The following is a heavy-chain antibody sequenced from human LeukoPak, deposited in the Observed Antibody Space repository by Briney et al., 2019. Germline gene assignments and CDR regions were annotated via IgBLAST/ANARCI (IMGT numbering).Heavy chain of an antibody. CDR1: GFTFSTYW. J-gene: IGHJ4*02. CDR2: INSDGSST. CDR3: TRGGLEPVDF. V-gene: IGHV3-74*01. D-gene: IGHD1-1*01. Sequence: GGSLRLSCATSGFTFSTYWMHWVRQAPGKGLVWVSRINSDGSSTSYADSVKGRFTISRDNAKSTLYLQMNSLRADDTAVYYCTRGGLEPVDFWGQGTLVTVSS.